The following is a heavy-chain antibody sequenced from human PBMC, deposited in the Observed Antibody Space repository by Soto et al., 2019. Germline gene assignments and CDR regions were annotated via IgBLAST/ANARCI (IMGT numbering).Heavy chain of an antibody. CDR2: ISATGATR. CDR1: GFPFSIYS. CDR3: VRSGTARLLRHSWFDT. V-gene: IGHV3-23*01. J-gene: IGHJ5*02. Sequence: EEHLLESGGGLVQPGGSLKLSCAASGFPFSIYSMSWVRQAPGKGLQWVSGISATGATRHYADSLKGRITISRDNAKNSLFLQMNSLRAEDTAVYYCVRSGTARLLRHSWFDTWGQGTLVTVSS. D-gene: IGHD2-21*01.